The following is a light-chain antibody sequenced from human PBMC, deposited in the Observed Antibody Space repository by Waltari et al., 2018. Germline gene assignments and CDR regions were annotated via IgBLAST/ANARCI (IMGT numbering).Light chain of an antibody. CDR1: NIETKR. V-gene: IGLV3-21*04. CDR3: QVWDDSNNSGV. Sequence: YVLTQPPSLSVAPGETARLTCGGDNIETKRVNWYQFKPGQAPLLVMFYDSDRPPGIPERLSGSNSGNTATLTITWVEAGDEADYHCQVWDDSNNSGVFGGGTKLTVL. CDR2: YDS. J-gene: IGLJ3*02.